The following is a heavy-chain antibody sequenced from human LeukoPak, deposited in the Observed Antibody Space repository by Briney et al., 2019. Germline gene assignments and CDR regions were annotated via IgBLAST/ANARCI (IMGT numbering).Heavy chain of an antibody. CDR2: ISYDGSNK. V-gene: IGHV3-30*18. CDR3: AKLWDYGDYDVDYY. Sequence: GGSLRLSCAASGFTFSSYGMHWVRQAPGKGLEWVAVISYDGSNKYYADSVKGRFTISRDNSKNTLYLQMNSLRAEDTAVYYCAKLWDYGDYDVDYYWGQGTLVTVSS. D-gene: IGHD4-17*01. J-gene: IGHJ4*02. CDR1: GFTFSSYG.